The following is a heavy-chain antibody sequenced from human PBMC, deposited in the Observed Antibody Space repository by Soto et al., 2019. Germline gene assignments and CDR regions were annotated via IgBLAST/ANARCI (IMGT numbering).Heavy chain of an antibody. D-gene: IGHD3-16*02. CDR3: ARSGTLNGYRFDF. J-gene: IGHJ4*02. V-gene: IGHV3-33*01. CDR2: IWYDGSNQ. CDR1: GFTFNNYA. Sequence: QVQLVESGGGVVQPGGSLRLSCRASGFTFNNYAMHWVRQAPGKGLEWVAVIWYDGSNQYYTDSVKGRFTISRDNSKNTLYLEMNSLRVEDTAVYYCARSGTLNGYRFDFWGQGTLVTVSS.